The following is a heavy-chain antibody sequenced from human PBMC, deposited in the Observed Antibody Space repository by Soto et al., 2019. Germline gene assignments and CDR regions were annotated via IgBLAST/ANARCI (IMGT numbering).Heavy chain of an antibody. D-gene: IGHD1-1*01. J-gene: IGHJ6*02. V-gene: IGHV3-33*01. CDR3: ARDRSAGNYFYYGMDV. CDR2: IWYDGSKE. Sequence: QVQLVESGGGVVQPGRSLRLSCAASGLNFNGNGMHWVRQAPGKGLEWVAVIWYDGSKESYSDSVKGRFTISRDNSKNMLYLQMNSVRVEDTAVYFCARDRSAGNYFYYGMDVWGQGTTVTVSS. CDR1: GLNFNGNG.